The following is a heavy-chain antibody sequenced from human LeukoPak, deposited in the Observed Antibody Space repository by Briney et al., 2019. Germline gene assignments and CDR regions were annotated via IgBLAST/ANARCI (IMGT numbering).Heavy chain of an antibody. J-gene: IGHJ6*03. V-gene: IGHV1-2*02. CDR1: GYTFTGYY. Sequence: ASVKVSCKASGYTFTGYYIHWVRQAPGQGLECMGWINPNSGGTNYAQKFQGRVTMTRDTSITTAYMELSRLRSDDTAVYYCARVYVWGSSAMDVWGSGTTVTISS. D-gene: IGHD3-16*01. CDR3: ARVYVWGSSAMDV. CDR2: INPNSGGT.